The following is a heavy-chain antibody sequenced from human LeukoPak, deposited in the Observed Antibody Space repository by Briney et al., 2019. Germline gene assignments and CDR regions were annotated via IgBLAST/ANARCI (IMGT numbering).Heavy chain of an antibody. CDR3: ARDDSSGWVEY. CDR2: INPNSGGT. V-gene: IGHV1-2*02. CDR1: GYTFTGYY. J-gene: IGHJ4*02. D-gene: IGHD6-19*01. Sequence: GASVTVSCRASGYTFTGYYMHWVRQAPGQGLEWMGWINPNSGGTNYAQKFQGRVTMTRDTSISTAYMELSRLRSDDTAVYYCARDDSSGWVEYWGQGTLVTVSS.